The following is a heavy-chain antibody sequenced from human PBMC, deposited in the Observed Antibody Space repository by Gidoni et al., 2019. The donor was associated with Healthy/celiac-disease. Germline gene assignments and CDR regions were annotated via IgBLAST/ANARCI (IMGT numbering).Heavy chain of an antibody. V-gene: IGHV4-59*08. CDR2: IYYSWST. CDR3: ARHATAGWFDP. J-gene: IGHJ5*02. CDR1: GGSISSYY. Sequence: QVQLQESGPRLVTPSETMSVTCYVSGGSISSYYWSWIRPPPGKGRDWIGYIYYSWSTNYNPSLKSRVTISVDTSKNQFSLKLSSVTAADTAVYYCARHATAGWFDPWGQGTLVTVSS. D-gene: IGHD3-10*01.